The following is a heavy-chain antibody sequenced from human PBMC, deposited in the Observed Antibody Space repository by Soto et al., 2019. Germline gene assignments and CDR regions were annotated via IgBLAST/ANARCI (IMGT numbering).Heavy chain of an antibody. J-gene: IGHJ5*02. V-gene: IGHV4-59*01. D-gene: IGHD6-13*01. CDR1: GGSISSYY. CDR2: IYYSEST. CDR3: ARVQSGWYYPRWFDP. Sequence: TSETLSLTGNVSGGSISSYYWSWIRQPTGKRLEWIGYIYYSESTNYNPSLKSRGTISVDTSKNQFSLKLRSVTDADTAVYYFARVQSGWYYPRWFDPWGQGTLVTVS.